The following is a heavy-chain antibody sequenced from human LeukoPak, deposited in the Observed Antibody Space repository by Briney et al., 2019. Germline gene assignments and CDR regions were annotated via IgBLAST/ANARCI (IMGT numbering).Heavy chain of an antibody. CDR1: GGSINRGIFF. V-gene: IGHV4-61*01. D-gene: IGHD3-22*01. CDR2: ISNSGGT. J-gene: IGHJ4*02. Sequence: SETLSLTCAVSGGSINRGIFFWTWIRKPPGKGLEWIGYISNSGGTNYHPSLKSRVTISSDTSKTQFTLKLTSVTAADAAVYYCARSPSGYRFDSWGQGTLVTVSS. CDR3: ARSPSGYRFDS.